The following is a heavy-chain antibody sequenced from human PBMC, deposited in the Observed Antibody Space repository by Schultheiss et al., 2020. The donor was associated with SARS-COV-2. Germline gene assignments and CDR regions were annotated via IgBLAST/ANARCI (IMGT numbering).Heavy chain of an antibody. J-gene: IGHJ4*02. CDR1: GFTFSDYY. CDR2: IWYDGSNK. D-gene: IGHD4-17*01. CDR3: ARDYGDYYFDY. Sequence: GESLKISCAASGFTFSDYYMSWIRQAPGKGLEWVAVIWYDGSNKYYADSVKGRFTISRDNSKNTLYLQMNSLRAEDTAVYYCARDYGDYYFDYWGQGTLVTVSS. V-gene: IGHV3-33*08.